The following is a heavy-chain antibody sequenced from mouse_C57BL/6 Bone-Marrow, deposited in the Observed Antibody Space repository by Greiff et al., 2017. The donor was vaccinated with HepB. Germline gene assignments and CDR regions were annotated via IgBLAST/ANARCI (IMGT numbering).Heavy chain of an antibody. J-gene: IGHJ4*01. CDR2: INPSNGGT. Sequence: QVQLQQPGTELVKPGASVKLSCKASGYTFTSYWMHWVKQRPGQGLEWIGNINPSNGGTNYNEKFKSKATLTVDKSSSTAYMQLSSLTSEDSAVYDCARITTVVAGAMDYWGQGTSVTVSS. V-gene: IGHV1-53*01. CDR3: ARITTVVAGAMDY. D-gene: IGHD1-1*01. CDR1: GYTFTSYW.